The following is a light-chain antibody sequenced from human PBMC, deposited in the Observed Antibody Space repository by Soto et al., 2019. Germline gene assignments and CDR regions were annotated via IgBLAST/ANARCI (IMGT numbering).Light chain of an antibody. Sequence: DIQMTQSPSSVSASIGDRVTIICRASQHSNNWLAWYQQKPGKAPQLLIYATSSLQSGVPSRFSGSGSGTHFTLNISSLQPEEFATYYCQQANTFTFGGGTKVEI. CDR3: QQANTFT. J-gene: IGKJ4*01. CDR2: ATS. V-gene: IGKV1-12*02. CDR1: QHSNNW.